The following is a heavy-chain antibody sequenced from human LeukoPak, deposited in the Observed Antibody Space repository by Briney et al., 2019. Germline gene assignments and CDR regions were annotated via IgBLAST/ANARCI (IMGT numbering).Heavy chain of an antibody. V-gene: IGHV6-1*01. CDR1: GDSVSSNSAA. J-gene: IGHJ4*02. CDR3: AGDRPYYYGSGSYFDY. Sequence: SQTLSLTCAISGDSVSSNSAAWNWIRQSPSRGLEWLGRTYYRSKWYNDYAVSVKSRITINPDTSKNQFSLQLNSVTPEDTAVYYCAGDRPYYYGSGSYFDYWGQGTLVTVSS. D-gene: IGHD3-10*01. CDR2: TYYRSKWYN.